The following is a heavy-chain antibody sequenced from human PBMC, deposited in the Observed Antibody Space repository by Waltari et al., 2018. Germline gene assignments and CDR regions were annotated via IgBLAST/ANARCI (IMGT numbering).Heavy chain of an antibody. CDR3: ASSGKTFDY. CDR2: ISSSSSYI. D-gene: IGHD6-19*01. V-gene: IGHV3-21*01. Sequence: EVQLVESGGGLVKPGGSLRLSCAAPGFTLSSYSMNWVRQAPGKGLEWVSSISSSSSYIYYADSVKGRFTISRDNAKNSLYLQMNSLRAEDTAVYYCASSGKTFDYWGRGTLVTVSS. J-gene: IGHJ4*02. CDR1: GFTLSSYS.